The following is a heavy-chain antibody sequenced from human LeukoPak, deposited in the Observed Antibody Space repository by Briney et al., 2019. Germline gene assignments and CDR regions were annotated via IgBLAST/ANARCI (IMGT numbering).Heavy chain of an antibody. Sequence: GGSLRLSCVASGFTFSSYWMHWVRQAPGKGLVWVSRINSDGSSTTYADSVKGRFIISRDNAKNTLWLQMNSLRAEDTAVYYCVQSSPTIDYWGQGTLVTVSS. CDR3: VQSSPTIDY. V-gene: IGHV3-74*01. D-gene: IGHD5-12*01. CDR2: INSDGSST. J-gene: IGHJ4*02. CDR1: GFTFSSYW.